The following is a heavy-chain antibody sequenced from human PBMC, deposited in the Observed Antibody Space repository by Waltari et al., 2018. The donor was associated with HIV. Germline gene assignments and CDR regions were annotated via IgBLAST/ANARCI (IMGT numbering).Heavy chain of an antibody. Sequence: EVQLVESGGGLVQPGGSLRISCAASGYIFSDHQIYWFRQAPGKGLEWVGRIKNKAQRYATEYAASVKGRFTISRDDSNYSVFLQMNSLKTEDTAVYFCARVGLWMGGQDVSDLWGQGTILTVSS. CDR1: GYIFSDHQ. J-gene: IGHJ3*01. D-gene: IGHD5-18*01. V-gene: IGHV3-72*01. CDR3: ARVGLWMGGQDVSDL. CDR2: IKNKAQRYAT.